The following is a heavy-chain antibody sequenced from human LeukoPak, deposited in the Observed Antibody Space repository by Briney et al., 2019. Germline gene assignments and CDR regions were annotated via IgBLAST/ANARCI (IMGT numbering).Heavy chain of an antibody. D-gene: IGHD1-1*01. CDR3: ARGPTISETGYFDY. CDR1: GGSFSTYY. J-gene: IGHJ4*03. V-gene: IGHV4-34*01. Sequence: SETLSLTCAVYGGSFSTYYWSWVRQSPGKGLEWIAEINLRGDTNYNPSVKSRVTISVDTSKNQFSLKVSSLTATDTAVYYCARGPTISETGYFDYWGQGTPVTVSS. CDR2: INLRGDT.